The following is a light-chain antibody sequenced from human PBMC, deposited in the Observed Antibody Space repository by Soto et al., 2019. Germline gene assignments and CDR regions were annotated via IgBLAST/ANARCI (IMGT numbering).Light chain of an antibody. CDR3: QQYDNLPIT. CDR1: QDISNY. J-gene: IGKJ4*01. V-gene: IGKV1-33*01. Sequence: EMTNSPFSLSACVGDRVAIACQASQDISNYLNWYQQKPGKAPKLLIYDASNLETGVPSRFSGSGSGTDFTFTISSLQPEDIATYYCQQYDNLPITFGGGTKVDIK. CDR2: DAS.